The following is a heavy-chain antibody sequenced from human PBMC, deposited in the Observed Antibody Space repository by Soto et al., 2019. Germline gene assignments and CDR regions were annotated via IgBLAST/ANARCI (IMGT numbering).Heavy chain of an antibody. V-gene: IGHV4-34*01. CDR2: INHSGST. J-gene: IGHJ5*02. Sequence: QVQLQQWGAGLLKPSETLSLTCAVYGGSFRGYYWSWIRQPPGKGLEWIGEINHSGSTNYNPSLKSRVTISVDTSKNQFSLKLSSVTAADTAVYYCARGTAGTTSVRWFDPWGQGTLVTVSS. D-gene: IGHD1-7*01. CDR1: GGSFRGYY. CDR3: ARGTAGTTSVRWFDP.